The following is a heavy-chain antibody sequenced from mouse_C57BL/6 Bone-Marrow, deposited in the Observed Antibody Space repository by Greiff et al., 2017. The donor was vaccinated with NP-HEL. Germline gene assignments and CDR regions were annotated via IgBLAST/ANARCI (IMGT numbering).Heavy chain of an antibody. D-gene: IGHD2-5*01. CDR2: IDPSDSYT. J-gene: IGHJ4*01. Sequence: QVHVKQSGAELVRPGTSVKLSCKASGYTFTSYWMHWVKQRPGQGLEWIGVIDPSDSYTNYNQKFKGKATLTVDTSSSTAYMQLSSLTSEDSAVYYCVYSNYDYAMDYWGQGTSVTVSS. CDR3: VYSNYDYAMDY. V-gene: IGHV1-59*01. CDR1: GYTFTSYW.